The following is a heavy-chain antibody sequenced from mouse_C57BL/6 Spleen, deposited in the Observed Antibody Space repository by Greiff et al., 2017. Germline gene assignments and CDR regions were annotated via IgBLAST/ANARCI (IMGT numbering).Heavy chain of an antibody. D-gene: IGHD3-2*02. CDR3: ARVSSGYSWFAD. Sequence: QVQLKQPGTELVKPGASVKLSCKASGYTFTSYWMHWVKQRPGQGLEWIGNINPSNGGTNYNEKFKSKATLTVDKSSSTAYMQLSSLTSEDSAVYYCARVSSGYSWFADWGKGTLVTVSA. J-gene: IGHJ3*01. CDR1: GYTFTSYW. CDR2: INPSNGGT. V-gene: IGHV1-53*01.